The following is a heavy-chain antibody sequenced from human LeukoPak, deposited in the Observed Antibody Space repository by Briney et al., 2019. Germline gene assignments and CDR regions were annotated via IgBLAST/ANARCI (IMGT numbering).Heavy chain of an antibody. Sequence: GGSLRLSCAASGFTLSGSAMFWVRQASGKGLEWVGRIRTKTDNYATAYGASVKGRFTMSRDDSKNTVYLQMNSLRAEDTAVYYCAKVDLRAFDYWGQGTLVTVSS. J-gene: IGHJ4*02. CDR2: IRTKTDNYAT. CDR3: AKVDLRAFDY. CDR1: GFTLSGSA. V-gene: IGHV3-73*01.